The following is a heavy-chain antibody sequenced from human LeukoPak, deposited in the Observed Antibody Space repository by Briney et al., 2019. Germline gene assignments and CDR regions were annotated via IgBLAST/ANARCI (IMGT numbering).Heavy chain of an antibody. D-gene: IGHD6-13*01. V-gene: IGHV3-74*01. CDR2: INSDGSST. CDR3: ARDRGQQLDYYYYSFMDV. CDR1: GFTFSGYW. Sequence: GGTLRLSCAASGFTFSGYWMHWVRQAPGKGLVWVSRINSDGSSTSYADSVKGRFTISRDNAKNTLYLQMNSLRAEDTAVYYCARDRGQQLDYYYYSFMDVWGKGTTVTI. J-gene: IGHJ6*03.